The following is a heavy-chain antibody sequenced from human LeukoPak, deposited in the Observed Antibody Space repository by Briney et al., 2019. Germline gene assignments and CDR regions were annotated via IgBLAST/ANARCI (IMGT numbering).Heavy chain of an antibody. Sequence: GGSLRLSCAASGFIVSSNYMSWVRQAPGKGLEWVGRIKSKTDGGTTDYAAPVKGRFTISRDDSKNTLYLQMNSLKTEDTAVYYCTTGINVLLWFGELLYGMDVWGQGTTVTVSS. CDR2: IKSKTDGGTT. CDR1: GFIVSSNY. J-gene: IGHJ6*02. CDR3: TTGINVLLWFGELLYGMDV. V-gene: IGHV3-15*01. D-gene: IGHD3-10*01.